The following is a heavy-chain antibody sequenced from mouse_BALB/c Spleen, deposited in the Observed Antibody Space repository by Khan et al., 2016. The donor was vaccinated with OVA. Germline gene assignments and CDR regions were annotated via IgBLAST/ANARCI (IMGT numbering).Heavy chain of an antibody. J-gene: IGHJ2*01. CDR1: GYSITSDYA. CDR3: ARVYGGDFDY. D-gene: IGHD1-1*01. Sequence: EVQLVESGPRLVKPSQSLSLTCTVTGYSITSDYAWNWIRQFPGNKLEWMGCISYSGNTNYNPSLKCRISITRDTSKNQFFRQLNSVTTEDTATNYCARVYGGDFDYQDQGTTHKASS. V-gene: IGHV3-2*02. CDR2: ISYSGNT.